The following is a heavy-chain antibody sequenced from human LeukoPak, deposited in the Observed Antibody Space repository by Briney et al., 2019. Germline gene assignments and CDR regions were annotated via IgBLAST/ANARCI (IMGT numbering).Heavy chain of an antibody. CDR2: INNDGSIT. V-gene: IGHV3-74*01. J-gene: IGHJ6*03. CDR3: ARDMVRGVTYYYYYMDV. CDR1: GFTFSSYW. Sequence: GGSLRLSCAASGFTFSSYWMHWVRQDPGKGLVWVSHINNDGSITNYADSVKGRFTISRDNAKNTLYLQMNSLRAEDTAVYYCARDMVRGVTYYYYYMDVWGKGTTVTVSS. D-gene: IGHD3-10*01.